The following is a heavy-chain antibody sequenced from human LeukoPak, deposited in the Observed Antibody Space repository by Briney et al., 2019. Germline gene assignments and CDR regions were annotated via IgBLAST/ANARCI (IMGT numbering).Heavy chain of an antibody. D-gene: IGHD5-24*01. J-gene: IGHJ4*01. V-gene: IGHV3-30*02. CDR1: GFTFISYG. Sequence: PGGSLRLSCPASGFTFISYGMHWVRQAPGKGLEWEAFIRYDGSNKYYADSVKGRLTTSTDNSKNTPYLQMNSLRAEDTAVYYCAKDLWEMATSLTNWGQGTLVTGSS. CDR3: AKDLWEMATSLTN. CDR2: IRYDGSNK.